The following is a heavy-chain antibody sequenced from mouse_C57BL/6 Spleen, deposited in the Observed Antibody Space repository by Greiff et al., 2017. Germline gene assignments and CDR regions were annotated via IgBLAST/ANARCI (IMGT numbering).Heavy chain of an antibody. V-gene: IGHV1-64*01. D-gene: IGHD4-1*01. CDR1: GYTFTSYW. CDR2: IHPNSGST. CDR3: AKGAGRIAY. J-gene: IGHJ3*01. Sequence: QVQLQQPGAELVKPGASVKLSCKASGYTFTSYWMHWVKQRPGQGLEWIGMIHPNSGSTNYNEKFKSKATLTVDKSSSTAYMQLRSLTSEDAAVYYCAKGAGRIAYWGQGTLVTVSA.